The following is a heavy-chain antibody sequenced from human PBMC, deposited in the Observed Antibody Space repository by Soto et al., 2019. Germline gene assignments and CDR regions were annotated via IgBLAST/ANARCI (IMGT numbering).Heavy chain of an antibody. V-gene: IGHV3-64*01. J-gene: IGHJ4*02. CDR1: GFTFSSYA. CDR2: ISSNGGST. CDR3: AREGYSSSWYHSYDY. Sequence: GGSLSLSCAASGFTFSSYAMHWVRQAPGKGLEYVSAISSNGGSTYYANSVKGRFTISRDNSKNTLYLQMGSLRAEDMAVYYCAREGYSSSWYHSYDYWGQGTLVTVSS. D-gene: IGHD6-13*01.